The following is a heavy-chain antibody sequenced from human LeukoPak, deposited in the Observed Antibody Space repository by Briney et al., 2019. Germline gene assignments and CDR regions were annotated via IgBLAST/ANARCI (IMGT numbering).Heavy chain of an antibody. Sequence: SVRVSCKASGGTFSSYAISWVRQAPGQGLEWMGGIIPIFGTANYAQKFQGRVTITADKSTSTAYMELSSLRSEDTAVYYCARDPLYDYVWGSYHVNWFDPWGQGTLVTVSS. V-gene: IGHV1-69*06. J-gene: IGHJ5*02. CDR2: IIPIFGTA. D-gene: IGHD3-16*02. CDR3: ARDPLYDYVWGSYHVNWFDP. CDR1: GGTFSSYA.